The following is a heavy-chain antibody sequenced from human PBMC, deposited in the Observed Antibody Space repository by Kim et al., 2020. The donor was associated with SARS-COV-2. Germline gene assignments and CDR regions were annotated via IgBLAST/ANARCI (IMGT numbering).Heavy chain of an antibody. J-gene: IGHJ5*01. CDR1: GCSISSSSYY. CDR3: AIPLHVMVRGWGINWF. V-gene: IGHV4-39*01. D-gene: IGHD3-10*01. Sequence: SETLSLTCTVSGCSISSSSYYWGWIRQPPGKGLECIGSIYYSGSTYYNPSLKSRVTISVDTSKNQFSLKLSSWTAADTAVYYCAIPLHVMVRGWGINWF. CDR2: IYYSGST.